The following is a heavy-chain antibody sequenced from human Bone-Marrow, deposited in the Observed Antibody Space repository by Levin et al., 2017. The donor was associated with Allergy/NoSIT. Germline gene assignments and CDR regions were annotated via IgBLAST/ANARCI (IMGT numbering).Heavy chain of an antibody. V-gene: IGHV4-34*01. CDR2: INHSGST. D-gene: IGHD2-15*01. CDR1: GGSFSGYY. J-gene: IGHJ4*02. Sequence: PSETLSLTCAVYGGSFSGYYWSWIRQPPGKGLEWIGEINHSGSTNYNPSLKSRVTISVDTSKNQFSLKLSSVTAADTAVYYCARGLECSGGSCYSDYWGQGTLVTVSS. CDR3: ARGLECSGGSCYSDY.